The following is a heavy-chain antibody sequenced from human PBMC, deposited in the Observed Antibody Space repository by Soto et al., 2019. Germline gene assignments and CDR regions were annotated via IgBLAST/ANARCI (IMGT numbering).Heavy chain of an antibody. D-gene: IGHD2-15*01. Sequence: QVQLQQWGAGLLKPSETLSLTCAVYGGSFSGYYWSWIRQPPGKGLEWIGEINHSGSTNYNPSLKSRVTISVDTSKNQFTLKLSSVTAADTAVYYCARGVGYCSGGSCYFGNFDYWGQGTLVTVSS. CDR3: ARGVGYCSGGSCYFGNFDY. J-gene: IGHJ4*02. CDR1: GGSFSGYY. V-gene: IGHV4-34*01. CDR2: INHSGST.